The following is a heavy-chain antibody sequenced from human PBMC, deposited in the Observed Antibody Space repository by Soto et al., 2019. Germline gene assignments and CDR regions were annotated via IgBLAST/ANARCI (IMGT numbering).Heavy chain of an antibody. V-gene: IGHV4-34*01. J-gene: IGHJ6*02. CDR2: INHSGST. CDR3: ARGGKRIVALVYYYYGMDV. CDR1: CWFFGGYY. D-gene: IGHD6-13*01. Sequence: SGTPSPTRAVYCWFFGGYYLMLVRPPPGEGVEWIGEINHSGSTNYNPSLKSRVTISVDTSKNQFSLKLSSVTAADTAVYYCARGGKRIVALVYYYYGMDVWGQGTTVTVSS.